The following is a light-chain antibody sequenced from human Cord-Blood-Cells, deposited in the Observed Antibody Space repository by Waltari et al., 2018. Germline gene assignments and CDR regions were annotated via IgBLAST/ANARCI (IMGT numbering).Light chain of an antibody. CDR1: QSISSW. J-gene: IGKJ2*01. CDR2: KAS. V-gene: IGKV1-5*03. Sequence: DIQMTQSPSTLSASVGDRVTITSRASQSISSWFAWYQQKPGKAPNLLIYKASSLESGVPSRFSGSGSGTEFTLTISSLQPDDFATYYCQQYNSYSYTFGQGTKLEIK. CDR3: QQYNSYSYT.